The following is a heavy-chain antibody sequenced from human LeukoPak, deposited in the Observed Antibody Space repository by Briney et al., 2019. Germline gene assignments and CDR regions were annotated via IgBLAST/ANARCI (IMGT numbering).Heavy chain of an antibody. CDR3: ARDRDCSSTSCYTWGAFDI. D-gene: IGHD2-2*02. V-gene: IGHV3-30*01. Sequence: GGSLRLSCAASGFTFSSYAMHWVRQAPGKGLEWVAVISYDASNKYYADSVKGRFTISRDNSKNTLYLQMNSLRAEDTAVYYCARDRDCSSTSCYTWGAFDIWGQGTMVTVSS. CDR2: ISYDASNK. CDR1: GFTFSSYA. J-gene: IGHJ3*02.